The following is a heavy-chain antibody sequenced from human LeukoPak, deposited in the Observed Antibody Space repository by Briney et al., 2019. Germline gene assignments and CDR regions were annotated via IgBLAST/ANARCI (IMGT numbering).Heavy chain of an antibody. CDR3: AKDLVTMVRGVTPPNWFDP. CDR1: GFTLSSYG. Sequence: GGSLRLSCAASGFTLSSYGMHWVRQAPGKGLEWVAFIRYDGSNKYYADSVKGRFTISRDNSKNTLYLQMNSLRAEDTAVYYCAKDLVTMVRGVTPPNWFDPWGQGTLVTVSS. CDR2: IRYDGSNK. V-gene: IGHV3-30*02. J-gene: IGHJ5*02. D-gene: IGHD3-10*01.